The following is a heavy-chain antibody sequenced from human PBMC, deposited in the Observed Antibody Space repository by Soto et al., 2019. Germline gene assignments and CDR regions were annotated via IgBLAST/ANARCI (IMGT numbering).Heavy chain of an antibody. Sequence: SETLSLTCTVSGGSISSSSYYWGWIRQPPGKGLEWIGSIYYSGSTYYNPSLKSRVTISVDTSKNQFSLKLSSVTAADTAVYYCARPDFDPHAPYYWGQGTLVTVSS. CDR1: GGSISSSSYY. CDR2: IYYSGST. J-gene: IGHJ4*02. D-gene: IGHD3-9*01. V-gene: IGHV4-39*01. CDR3: ARPDFDPHAPYY.